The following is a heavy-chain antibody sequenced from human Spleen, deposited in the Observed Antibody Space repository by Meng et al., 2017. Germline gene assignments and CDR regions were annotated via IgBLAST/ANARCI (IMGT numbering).Heavy chain of an antibody. Sequence: QVQLVQSGAEVKKPGASVKVSCKASGYTFTSYDINWVRQAPGQGLEWLGWINTYNGKTDYAQKFQGRITMTADTFTSTAYMELRNLRSDDTAVYYCATRGNPYLNCWGQGTLVTVSS. CDR2: INTYNGKT. CDR1: GYTFTSYD. J-gene: IGHJ4*02. V-gene: IGHV1-18*01. CDR3: ATRGNPYLNC.